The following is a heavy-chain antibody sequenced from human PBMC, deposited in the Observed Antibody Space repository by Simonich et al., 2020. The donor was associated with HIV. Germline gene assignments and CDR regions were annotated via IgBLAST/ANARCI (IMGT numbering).Heavy chain of an antibody. V-gene: IGHV4-34*01. CDR2: INHSGST. D-gene: IGHD1-7*01. CDR3: ARGGTGIHLDD. Sequence: QVQLQQWGAGLLKPSETLSLTCAVYGGSFSGYYWSWIRQPPGKGLEWIGEINHSGSTNYNPPLNSRVTISADTSKNQFSLRPSAATAADTAVYYCARGGTGIHLDDWGQGTLVTVSS. J-gene: IGHJ4*02. CDR1: GGSFSGYY.